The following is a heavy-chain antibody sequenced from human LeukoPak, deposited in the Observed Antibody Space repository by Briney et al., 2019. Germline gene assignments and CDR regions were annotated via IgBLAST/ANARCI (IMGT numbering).Heavy chain of an antibody. Sequence: GGSLRLSCAASGFTFSCYAMSWVRQAPGKGLEWVSAISGSGGSTYYADSVKGRFTISRDNSKNTLYLQMNSLRAEDTAVYYCAKVGIAVAQKQEYFQHWGQGTLVTVSS. J-gene: IGHJ1*01. CDR3: AKVGIAVAQKQEYFQH. V-gene: IGHV3-23*01. CDR1: GFTFSCYA. D-gene: IGHD6-19*01. CDR2: ISGSGGST.